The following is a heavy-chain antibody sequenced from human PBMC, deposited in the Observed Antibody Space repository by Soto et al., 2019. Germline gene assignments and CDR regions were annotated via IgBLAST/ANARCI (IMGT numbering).Heavy chain of an antibody. Sequence: QVQLVESGGGVVQPGRSLRLSCAASGFTFNNYGMHWVRQAPGKGLEWMAVISYDGSNKYYADSMKGRFTISRDNSKNTLYLQMDSLRAEDTAIYYCAKASRRYYVFWVGQGHSYYFMDVWGKGTTVTVSS. D-gene: IGHD3-3*01. V-gene: IGHV3-30*18. CDR1: GFTFNNYG. J-gene: IGHJ6*03. CDR2: ISYDGSNK. CDR3: AKASRRYYVFWVGQGHSYYFMDV.